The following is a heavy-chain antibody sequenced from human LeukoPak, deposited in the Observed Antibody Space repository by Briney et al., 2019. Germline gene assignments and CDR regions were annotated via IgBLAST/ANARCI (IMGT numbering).Heavy chain of an antibody. CDR3: AKDGVLYGVGATIWFDP. D-gene: IGHD1-26*01. CDR2: ISGSGGST. V-gene: IGHV3-23*01. J-gene: IGHJ5*02. Sequence: GGTLRLSCTASGFTFSSYGMSWVRQAPGKGLEWVSAISGSGGSTYYADSVKGRFTISRDNSKNTLYLQMNSLRAEDTAVYYCAKDGVLYGVGATIWFDPWGQGTLVTVSS. CDR1: GFTFSSYG.